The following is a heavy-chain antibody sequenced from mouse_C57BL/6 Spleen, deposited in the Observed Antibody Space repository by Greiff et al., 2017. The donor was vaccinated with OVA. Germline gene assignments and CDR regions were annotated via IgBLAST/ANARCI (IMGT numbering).Heavy chain of an antibody. CDR3: ARWVYFDV. Sequence: VQLQQSGPELVKPGASVKISCKASGYAFSSSWMNWVKQRPGKGLEWIGRIYPGDGDTNYNGKFKGKATLTADKSSSTAYMQLSSLTSEDSAVYFCARWVYFDVWGTGTTVTVSS. V-gene: IGHV1-82*01. CDR1: GYAFSSSW. J-gene: IGHJ1*03. CDR2: IYPGDGDT.